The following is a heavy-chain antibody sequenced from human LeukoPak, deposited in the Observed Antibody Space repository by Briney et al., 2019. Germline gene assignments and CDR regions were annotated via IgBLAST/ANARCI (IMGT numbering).Heavy chain of an antibody. CDR1: GGSISSGGYS. V-gene: IGHV4-30-2*01. J-gene: IGHJ4*02. CDR3: ARGEYDFWRGYFTGYFDY. D-gene: IGHD3-3*01. Sequence: SETLSLTCAVSGGSISSGGYSWSWIRQPPGKGLEWIGYIYHSGSTYYNPSLKSRVTISVDRSKNQFSLKLSSVTAADTAVYYCARGEYDFWRGYFTGYFDYWGQGTLVTVSS. CDR2: IYHSGST.